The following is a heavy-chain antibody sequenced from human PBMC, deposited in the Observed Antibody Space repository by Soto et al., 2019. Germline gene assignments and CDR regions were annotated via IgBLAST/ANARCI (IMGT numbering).Heavy chain of an antibody. D-gene: IGHD3-22*01. CDR2: IIPIFGTA. Sequence: AVKVSCKASGVTFSSYAISWVRQSPVQGLEWMGGIIPIFGTANYAQKFQGRVTITADESTSTAYMELSSLRSEDTAVYYCAGRHYDSSGYYSRFSFDYWGQGTLVTVSS. J-gene: IGHJ4*02. V-gene: IGHV1-69*13. CDR1: GVTFSSYA. CDR3: AGRHYDSSGYYSRFSFDY.